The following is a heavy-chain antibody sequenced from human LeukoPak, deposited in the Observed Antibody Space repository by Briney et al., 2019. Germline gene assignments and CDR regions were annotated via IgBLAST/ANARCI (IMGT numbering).Heavy chain of an antibody. CDR2: INVNSGGT. J-gene: IGHJ4*02. Sequence: ASVKVSCKASGNTFTGDFMQWVRQAPGQGLEWMGWINVNSGGTHYAQKFQGRVSTTSDTSIATAYMELSGLRSDDTAVYYCASYSDSPKEFDKWGQGTLVSVSS. D-gene: IGHD1-26*01. V-gene: IGHV1-2*02. CDR3: ASYSDSPKEFDK. CDR1: GNTFTGDF.